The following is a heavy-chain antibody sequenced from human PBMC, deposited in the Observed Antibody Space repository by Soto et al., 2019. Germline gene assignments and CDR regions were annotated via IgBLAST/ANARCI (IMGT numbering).Heavy chain of an antibody. D-gene: IGHD4-4*01. CDR2: IIPIFGTA. CDR1: GGTFSSYA. V-gene: IGHV1-69*06. CDR3: ARDSYSNFQFDP. J-gene: IGHJ5*02. Sequence: VASVKVSCKASGGTFSSYAISWVRQAPGQGLEWMGGIIPIFGTANYAQKFQGRVTITADKSTSTAYMELSSLRSEDTAVYYCARDSYSNFQFDPWGQGTLVTFS.